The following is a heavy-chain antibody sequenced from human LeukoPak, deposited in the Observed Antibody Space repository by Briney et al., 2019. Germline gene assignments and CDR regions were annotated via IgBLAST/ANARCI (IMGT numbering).Heavy chain of an antibody. Sequence: ASVKVSCKASGGTFSSYAISWVRQAPGQGLEWMGGIIPIFGTANYALKFQGRVTITADESTSTAYMELSSLRSEDTAVYYCASSSSSGYPEGYFDYWGQGTLVTVSS. CDR2: IIPIFGTA. D-gene: IGHD3-22*01. CDR1: GGTFSSYA. CDR3: ASSSSSGYPEGYFDY. V-gene: IGHV1-69*13. J-gene: IGHJ4*02.